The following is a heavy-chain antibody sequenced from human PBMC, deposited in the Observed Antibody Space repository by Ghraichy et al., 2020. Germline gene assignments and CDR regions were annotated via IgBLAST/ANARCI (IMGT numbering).Heavy chain of an antibody. CDR2: FAASGGGGTT. CDR1: GFTFSSFA. D-gene: IGHD4/OR15-4a*01. J-gene: IGHJ3*02. V-gene: IGHV3-23*01. CDR3: ARDQGYGGNDDAFDN. Sequence: GGSLRLSCAASGFTFSSFAMSWVRQSSGKGLEWVSTFAASGGGGTTYYADSVKGRFTISRDNSKDTVYLQMNSVRAEDTALYYCARDQGYGGNDDAFDNWGQGTMVTVSS.